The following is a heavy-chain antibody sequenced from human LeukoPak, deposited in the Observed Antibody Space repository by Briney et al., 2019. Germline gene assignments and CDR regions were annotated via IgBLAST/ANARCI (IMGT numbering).Heavy chain of an antibody. D-gene: IGHD6-19*01. CDR2: INHSGST. CDR3: ARGLYSSGWYKARVAFDI. V-gene: IGHV4-39*07. CDR1: GGSISSSSYY. Sequence: SETLSLTCTVSGGSISSSSYYWGWIRQPPGKGLEWIGEINHSGSTNYNPSLKSRVTISVDTSKNQFSLKLSSVTAADTAVYYCARGLYSSGWYKARVAFDIWGQGTMVTVSS. J-gene: IGHJ3*02.